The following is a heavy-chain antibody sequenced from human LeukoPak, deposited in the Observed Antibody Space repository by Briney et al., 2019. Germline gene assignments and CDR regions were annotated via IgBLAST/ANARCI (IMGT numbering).Heavy chain of an antibody. V-gene: IGHV1-8*01. CDR2: MNPNSGNT. D-gene: IGHD3-9*01. J-gene: IGHJ4*02. CDR3: ARGGYVILTGYHNFDY. Sequence: ASVKVSCKASGYTFTSYDINWVRQATGQGLEWMGWMNPNSGNTGYAQKFQGRVTMTRNTSISTAYMELSSLRSEDTAVYYCARGGYVILTGYHNFDYWGQGTLVTVSS. CDR1: GYTFTSYD.